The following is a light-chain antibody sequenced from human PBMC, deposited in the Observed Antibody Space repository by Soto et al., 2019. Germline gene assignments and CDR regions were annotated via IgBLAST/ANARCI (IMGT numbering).Light chain of an antibody. CDR2: GAS. CDR1: QRISSN. Sequence: EIVMTQSPATLSVSPGERATLTCRASQRISSNLAWYQQRPGQAPRLLIFGASTRATGVPARFSGSGYGTEFRLTISGLESEDFAVYHCQHQHAWPLTFERGTNLQIK. V-gene: IGKV3-15*01. CDR3: QHQHAWPLT. J-gene: IGKJ4*01.